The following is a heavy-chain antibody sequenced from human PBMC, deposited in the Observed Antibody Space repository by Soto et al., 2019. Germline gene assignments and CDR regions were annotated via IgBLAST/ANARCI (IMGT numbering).Heavy chain of an antibody. CDR3: ARARATIAAAAIFDC. Sequence: SETLSLTCTVSGGSISSSSYYWGWIRQPPGKGLEWIGSIYYSGSTYYNPSLKSRVTISVDKSKNQFSLKLTSVTAADTAVYYCARARATIAAAAIFDCWGQGTLVTVSS. J-gene: IGHJ4*02. D-gene: IGHD6-13*01. CDR2: IYYSGST. CDR1: GGSISSSSYY. V-gene: IGHV4-39*07.